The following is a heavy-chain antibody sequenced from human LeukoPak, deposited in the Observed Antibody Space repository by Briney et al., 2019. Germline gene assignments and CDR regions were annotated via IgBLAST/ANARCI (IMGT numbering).Heavy chain of an antibody. D-gene: IGHD3-22*01. CDR3: ARECYDSSGYYCGWFDP. Sequence: DSVKVSCKASGYTFTSYGISWVRQAPGQGLEWMGWISAYNGNTNYAQKLQGRVTMTTDTSTSTAYMELRSLRSDDTAVYYCARECYDSSGYYCGWFDPWGQGTLVTVSS. J-gene: IGHJ5*02. CDR2: ISAYNGNT. V-gene: IGHV1-18*01. CDR1: GYTFTSYG.